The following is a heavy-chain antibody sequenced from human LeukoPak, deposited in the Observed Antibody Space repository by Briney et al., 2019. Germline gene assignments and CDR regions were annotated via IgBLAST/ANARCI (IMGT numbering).Heavy chain of an antibody. D-gene: IGHD2-15*01. CDR1: GGSISSGGYS. V-gene: IGHV4-31*03. J-gene: IGHJ4*02. CDR3: ARSGLSGYSDY. Sequence: SETLSLTCTVSGGSISSGGYSWSWIRQHPGKGLEWIGYIYYSGSTYYNPSLKSRVTISVDTSKNQFSLKLSSVTAADTAVYYCARSGLSGYSDYWGQGTLVTVSS. CDR2: IYYSGST.